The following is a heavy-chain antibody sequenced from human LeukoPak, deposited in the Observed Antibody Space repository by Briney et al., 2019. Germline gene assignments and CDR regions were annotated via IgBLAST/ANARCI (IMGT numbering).Heavy chain of an antibody. D-gene: IGHD2-2*02. J-gene: IGHJ4*02. V-gene: IGHV4-30-2*01. CDR2: IYHSGST. CDR3: ARDQHRYCSSTSCYKGFDY. Sequence: SQTLSLTCTVSGGSISSGGYYWSWIREPPGKGLEWIGYIYHSGSTYYNPSLKSRVTISVDRSKNQFSLKLSSVTAADTAVYYCARDQHRYCSSTSCYKGFDYWGQGTLVTVSS. CDR1: GGSISSGGYY.